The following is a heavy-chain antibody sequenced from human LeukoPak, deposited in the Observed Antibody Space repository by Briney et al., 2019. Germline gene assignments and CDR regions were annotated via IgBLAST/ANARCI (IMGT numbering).Heavy chain of an antibody. J-gene: IGHJ4*02. Sequence: GGSLRLSCAASGFTFSSYGMHWVRQAPGKGLEWVAVISYDGSNKYYADSVKGRFTISRDNSKNTLYLQMNSLRAEDTAVYYCAKALEGLGLGKYYWGQGTLVTVSS. CDR2: ISYDGSNK. CDR3: AKALEGLGLGKYY. V-gene: IGHV3-30*18. CDR1: GFTFSSYG. D-gene: IGHD6-19*01.